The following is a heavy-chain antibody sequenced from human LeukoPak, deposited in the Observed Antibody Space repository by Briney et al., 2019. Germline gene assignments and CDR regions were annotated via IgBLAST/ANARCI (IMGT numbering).Heavy chain of an antibody. CDR1: GFTFSGYS. V-gene: IGHV3-21*04. Sequence: PGGSLRLSCTASGFTFSGYSMNWIRQAPGKGLEWVSSFGTRSTSVYHAGSVKGRFAISRDNAKNTVYLQMNSLRADDTAIYYCAKARIIGVGWAQFDSWGQGSLVTVSS. D-gene: IGHD2-21*01. CDR3: AKARIIGVGWAQFDS. J-gene: IGHJ4*02. CDR2: FGTRSTSV.